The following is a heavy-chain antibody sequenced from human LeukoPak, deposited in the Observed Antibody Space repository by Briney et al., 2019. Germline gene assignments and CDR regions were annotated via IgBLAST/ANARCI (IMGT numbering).Heavy chain of an antibody. V-gene: IGHV3-23*01. CDR1: GFTLSSNS. J-gene: IGHJ4*02. Sequence: GGSLRLSCAASGFTLSSNSMTWVRQTPGKGLEWVSGISGSGDSTFYADSVKGRFTISRDNSRNTLYLQMSSLRPEDTAVYYCTKWSGFGDDWGQGTLVTVSS. CDR3: TKWSGFGDD. CDR2: ISGSGDST. D-gene: IGHD3-10*01.